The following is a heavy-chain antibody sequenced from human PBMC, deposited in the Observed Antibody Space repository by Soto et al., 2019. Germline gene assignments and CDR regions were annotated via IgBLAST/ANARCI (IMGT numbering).Heavy chain of an antibody. CDR1: GFMFEDYA. D-gene: IGHD3-16*01. J-gene: IGHJ1*01. CDR2: INWNGVNK. Sequence: GGSLRLSCAVSGFMFEDYAMHWVWRAPGKGLEWVSGINWNGVNKGYADSVQGRFTISRDNAKKSLYLQMNYLRPEDTALYFCAKDVDRLGELWGYFQNWGQGTVGSVSS. CDR3: AKDVDRLGELWGYFQN. V-gene: IGHV3-9*01.